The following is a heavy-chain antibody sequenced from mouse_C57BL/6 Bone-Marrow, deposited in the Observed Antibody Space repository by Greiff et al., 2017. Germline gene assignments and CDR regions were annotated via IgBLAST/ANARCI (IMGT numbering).Heavy chain of an antibody. CDR3: ARGDYYGSSYVAY. J-gene: IGHJ3*01. CDR2: LDPSDSYT. D-gene: IGHD1-1*01. Sequence: VQLQQPGAELVKPGASVKLSCKASGYTFTSYWMQWVKQRPGQGLEWIGELDPSDSYTNYNQKFKGKATLTVDTSSSTAYMQLSSLTSEDSAVYYCARGDYYGSSYVAYWGQGTLVTVSA. CDR1: GYTFTSYW. V-gene: IGHV1-50*01.